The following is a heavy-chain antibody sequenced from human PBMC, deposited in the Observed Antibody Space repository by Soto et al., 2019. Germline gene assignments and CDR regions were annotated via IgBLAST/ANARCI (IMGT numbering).Heavy chain of an antibody. V-gene: IGHV3-21*01. CDR2: ISSSSSYI. J-gene: IGHJ4*02. CDR3: ASQPDFWSGYYEY. D-gene: IGHD3-3*01. Sequence: PGGSLRLSCAASGFTFSSYSMNWVRQAPGKGLEWVSSISSSSSYIYYADSVKGRFTISRDNAKNSLYLQMNSLRAEDTAVYYCASQPDFWSGYYEYWGQGTLVTVSS. CDR1: GFTFSSYS.